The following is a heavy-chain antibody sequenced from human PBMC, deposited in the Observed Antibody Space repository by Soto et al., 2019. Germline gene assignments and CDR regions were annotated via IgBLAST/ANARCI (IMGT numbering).Heavy chain of an antibody. CDR3: TTDNPQGPLRDGDYVPLQSRGLNYYYYGMDV. CDR1: GFTFSNAW. V-gene: IGHV3-15*07. CDR2: IKSKTDGGTT. J-gene: IGHJ6*02. D-gene: IGHD4-17*01. Sequence: GGSLRLSCAASGFTFSNAWMNWVRQAPGKGLEWVGRIKSKTDGGTTDYAAPVKGRFTISRDDSKNTLYLQMNSLKTEDTAVYYCTTDNPQGPLRDGDYVPLQSRGLNYYYYGMDVWGQGTTVTVSS.